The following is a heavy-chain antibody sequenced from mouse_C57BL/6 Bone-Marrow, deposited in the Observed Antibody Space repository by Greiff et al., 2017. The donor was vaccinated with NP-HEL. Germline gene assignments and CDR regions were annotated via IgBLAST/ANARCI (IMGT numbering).Heavy chain of an antibody. CDR3: ARGGMVKSLFDY. CDR1: GYSITSGYY. CDR2: ISYDGSN. V-gene: IGHV3-6*01. D-gene: IGHD2-1*01. Sequence: EVKLQESGPGLVKPSQSLSLTCSVTGYSITSGYYWNWIRQFPGNKLEWMGYISYDGSNNYNPSLKNRISITRDTSKNQFFLKLNSVTTEDTATYYCARGGMVKSLFDYWGQGTTLTVSS. J-gene: IGHJ2*01.